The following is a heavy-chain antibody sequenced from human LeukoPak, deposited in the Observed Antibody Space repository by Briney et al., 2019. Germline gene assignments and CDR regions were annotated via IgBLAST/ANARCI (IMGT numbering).Heavy chain of an antibody. CDR3: AREIDDYYYFDY. Sequence: ASVKVSCKASGYTFTSHGISWVRQAPGQGLEWMGWISAYNANTNYAQKLQGRVTMTTDTSTSTAYMELRSLRSDDTAVYYCAREIDDYYYFDYCGQGTLVTVSS. D-gene: IGHD4-11*01. CDR1: GYTFTSHG. V-gene: IGHV1-18*01. CDR2: ISAYNANT. J-gene: IGHJ4*02.